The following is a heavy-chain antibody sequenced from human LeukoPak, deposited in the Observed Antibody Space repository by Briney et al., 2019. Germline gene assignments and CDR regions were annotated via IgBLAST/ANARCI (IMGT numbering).Heavy chain of an antibody. D-gene: IGHD6-19*01. CDR2: INPSGGST. CDR1: GYTFTSYY. J-gene: IGHJ3*02. V-gene: IGHV1-46*01. Sequence: ASVKVSCKASGYTFTSYYMHWVRQAPGQGLEWMGIINPSGGSTSYAQKFQGWVTMTRDTSISTAYMELSRLRSDDTAVYYCARVRGQWLALDAFDIWGQGTMVTVSS. CDR3: ARVRGQWLALDAFDI.